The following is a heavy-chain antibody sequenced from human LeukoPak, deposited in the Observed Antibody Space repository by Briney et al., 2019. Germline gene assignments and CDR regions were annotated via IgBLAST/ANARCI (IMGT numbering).Heavy chain of an antibody. V-gene: IGHV1-46*01. Sequence: ASVKVSCKASGYTFTSYYMHWVRQAPGQGLEWMGIINPSGGSTSYAQKFQGRVTITADKSTSTAYMELSSLRSEDTAVYYCARGSSGQDAFDIWGQGTMVTVSS. D-gene: IGHD3-22*01. CDR3: ARGSSGQDAFDI. J-gene: IGHJ3*02. CDR2: INPSGGST. CDR1: GYTFTSYY.